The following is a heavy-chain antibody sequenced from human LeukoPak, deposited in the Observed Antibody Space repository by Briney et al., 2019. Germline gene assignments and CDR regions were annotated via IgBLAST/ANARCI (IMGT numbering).Heavy chain of an antibody. CDR2: IRSKAKNYAT. Sequence: GGSLRLSCAASGFTFSDSAVHWVRQAPGKGLEWVGRIRSKAKNYATVYDAAVKGSFAISRDDSKNTAYLQMNSLKTEDGAVYYCSSGYYYDDYGMDVWGQGTTVTVSS. CDR1: GFTFSDSA. CDR3: SSGYYYDDYGMDV. D-gene: IGHD1-1*01. V-gene: IGHV3-73*01. J-gene: IGHJ6*02.